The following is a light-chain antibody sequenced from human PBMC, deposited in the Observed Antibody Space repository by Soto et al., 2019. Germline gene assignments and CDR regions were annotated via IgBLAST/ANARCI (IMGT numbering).Light chain of an antibody. CDR3: QQLDSYPIT. CDR2: AAS. J-gene: IGKJ5*01. CDR1: QSISSY. Sequence: DIQMTQSPSSLSASVGDRVTITCRASQSISSYLNWYQQKPGKAPKVLIYAASSLQSGVPSRFSGSGSGTEFTLTISSLQPEDFATYYCQQLDSYPITFGQGTRLEIK. V-gene: IGKV1-39*01.